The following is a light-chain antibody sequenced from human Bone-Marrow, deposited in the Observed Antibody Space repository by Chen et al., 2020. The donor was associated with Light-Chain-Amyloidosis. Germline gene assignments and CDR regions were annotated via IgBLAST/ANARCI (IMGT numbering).Light chain of an antibody. CDR3: HQRNNWPFT. V-gene: IGKV3-11*01. CDR2: DAS. J-gene: IGKJ3*01. CDR1: QSVSSY. Sequence: EVVLTQSPATLSLSPGERATLSCRASQSVSSYLAWVHQQPGQAPSLLIYDASNRATGIPARFSGSGSGTDFTLTISSLEPEDFAVYYCHQRNNWPFTFGPGTTVDIK.